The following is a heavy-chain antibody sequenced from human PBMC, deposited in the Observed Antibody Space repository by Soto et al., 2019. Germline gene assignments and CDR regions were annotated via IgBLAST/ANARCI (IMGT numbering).Heavy chain of an antibody. J-gene: IGHJ6*02. Sequence: SETLSLTCTVSGGSISSGGYYWSWIRQHPGKGLEWIGYVYYSGSTYYNPSLKSRVTISVDTSKNQFSLKLSSVTAADTAVYYCARDRATGNLEWLQYGMDVWGQGTTVTVSS. CDR1: GGSISSGGYY. CDR2: VYYSGST. CDR3: ARDRATGNLEWLQYGMDV. D-gene: IGHD3-3*01. V-gene: IGHV4-31*03.